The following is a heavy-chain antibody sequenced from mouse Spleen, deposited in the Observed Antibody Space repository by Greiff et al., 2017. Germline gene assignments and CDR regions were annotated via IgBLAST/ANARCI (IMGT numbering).Heavy chain of an antibody. J-gene: IGHJ4*01. CDR2: ISYDGSN. V-gene: IGHV3-6*01. Sequence: ESGPGLVKPSQSLSLTCSVTGYSITSGYYWNWIRQFPGNKLEWMGYISYDGSNNYNPSLKNRISITRDTSKNQFFLKLNSVTTEDTATYYCARPDGYPYYYAMDYWGQGTSVTVSS. CDR1: GYSITSGYY. CDR3: ARPDGYPYYYAMDY. D-gene: IGHD2-3*01.